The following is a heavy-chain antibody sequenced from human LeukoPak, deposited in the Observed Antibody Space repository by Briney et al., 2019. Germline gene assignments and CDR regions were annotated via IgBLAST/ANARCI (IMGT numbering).Heavy chain of an antibody. V-gene: IGHV1-46*01. CDR1: GYTFTSYY. CDR2: INPSGGAT. CDR3: AREAAAGIKNFDY. J-gene: IGHJ4*02. D-gene: IGHD6-13*01. Sequence: ASVKVSCKASGYTFTSYYMRWVRQAPGQGLEWMGIINPSGGATSYAQKFQGRVTMTRDTSTSTVYVELSSLRSDDTAVYYCAREAAAGIKNFDYWGQGTLVTVSS.